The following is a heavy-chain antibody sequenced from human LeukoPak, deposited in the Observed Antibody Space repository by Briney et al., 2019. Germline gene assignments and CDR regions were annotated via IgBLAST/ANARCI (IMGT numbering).Heavy chain of an antibody. CDR1: GYTFTSYG. CDR3: ARVAAAGTSGVDY. CDR2: ISAYNGNT. Sequence: ASVTVSCTASGYTFTSYGISWVRQAPGQGLEWMGWISAYNGNTNYAQKYQARVTMTTDTSTSTAYMELRSLRSDDTAVYYCARVAAAGTSGVDYWGQGTLVTVSS. V-gene: IGHV1-18*01. D-gene: IGHD6-13*01. J-gene: IGHJ4*02.